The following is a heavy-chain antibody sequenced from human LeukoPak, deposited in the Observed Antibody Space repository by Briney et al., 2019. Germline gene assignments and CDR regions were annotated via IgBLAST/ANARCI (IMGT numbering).Heavy chain of an antibody. V-gene: IGHV3-30-3*01. D-gene: IGHD3-10*01. CDR3: ARDVSGSYSIDY. J-gene: IGHJ4*02. CDR1: GFTSSNYA. CDR2: ISYDGSNK. Sequence: GGSQRLSCAASGFTSSNYAIHWVGQAPGKGLEGVTVISYDGSNKFYADSVKGRFTISRDNSKDTLYLQMNGLRTEDTAVYYCARDVSGSYSIDYWGQGTLVTVSS.